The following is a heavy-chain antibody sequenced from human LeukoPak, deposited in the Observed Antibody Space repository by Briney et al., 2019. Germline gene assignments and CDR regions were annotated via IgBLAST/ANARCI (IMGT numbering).Heavy chain of an antibody. D-gene: IGHD1-26*01. CDR2: ISGSGGST. V-gene: IGHV3-23*01. J-gene: IGHJ4*02. Sequence: GGSLRLSCAASGFTFSSYAMSWVRQAPGKGLEWVSAISGSGGSTYYADSVKGRFTISRDNSKNTLYLQMNSLRAEDTAVYYCAKPPRAYSGSYVFDYWGRGTLVTVSS. CDR3: AKPPRAYSGSYVFDY. CDR1: GFTFSSYA.